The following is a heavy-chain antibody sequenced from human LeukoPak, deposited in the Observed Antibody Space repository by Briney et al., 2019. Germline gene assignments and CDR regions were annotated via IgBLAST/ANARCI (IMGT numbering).Heavy chain of an antibody. D-gene: IGHD6-13*01. CDR3: AMLVGYSSDY. CDR2: IYYSGST. J-gene: IGHJ4*02. V-gene: IGHV4-59*01. Sequence: SETLSLTCTASGGSISSYYWSWIRQPPGKGLEWIGYIYYSGSTSYNPSLKSRVTISVDTSKNQFSLKLSSVTAADTAVYYCAMLVGYSSDYWGQGTLVTVSS. CDR1: GGSISSYY.